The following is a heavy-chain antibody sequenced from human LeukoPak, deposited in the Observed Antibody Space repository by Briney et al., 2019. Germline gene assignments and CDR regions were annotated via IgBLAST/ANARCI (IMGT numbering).Heavy chain of an antibody. J-gene: IGHJ4*02. D-gene: IGHD3-16*02. CDR2: IYYSGST. CDR1: GGSVSSGSYY. Sequence: SETLSLTCTVSGGSVSSGSYYWSWIRQPPGKGLEWIGYIYYSGSTNYNPSLKSRATISVDTSKNQFSLKLSSVTAADTAVYYCARDSMITFGGVIVEYYVDYWGQGTLVTVSS. V-gene: IGHV4-61*01. CDR3: ARDSMITFGGVIVEYYVDY.